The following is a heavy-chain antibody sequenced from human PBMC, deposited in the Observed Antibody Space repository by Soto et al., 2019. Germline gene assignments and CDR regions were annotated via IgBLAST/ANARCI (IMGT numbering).Heavy chain of an antibody. V-gene: IGHV1-18*01. CDR1: GYTFTSYG. J-gene: IGHJ4*02. D-gene: IGHD3-22*01. Sequence: ASVKVSCKVSGYTFTSYGISWVRQAPGQGLEWMGWISAYNGNTNYAQKLQGRVTMTTDTSTSTAYMELRSLRSDDTAVYYCARVEYYDSSGYPIFDYWGQGTLVTVSS. CDR3: ARVEYYDSSGYPIFDY. CDR2: ISAYNGNT.